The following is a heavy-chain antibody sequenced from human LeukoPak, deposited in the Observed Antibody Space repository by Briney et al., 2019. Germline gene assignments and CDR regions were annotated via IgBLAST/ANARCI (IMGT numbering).Heavy chain of an antibody. J-gene: IGHJ3*02. CDR3: AREDPDYLSAFDI. CDR1: GGSFSGYY. Sequence: MASETLSLTCAVYGGSFSGYYWSWIRQHPGKGLEWIGDIYYNGSTYYNPSLKSRVFISVDTSKNQFSLKLSSVTAADTAVYYCAREDPDYLSAFDIWGPGTMVTVSS. V-gene: IGHV4-34*09. D-gene: IGHD4-11*01. CDR2: IYYNGST.